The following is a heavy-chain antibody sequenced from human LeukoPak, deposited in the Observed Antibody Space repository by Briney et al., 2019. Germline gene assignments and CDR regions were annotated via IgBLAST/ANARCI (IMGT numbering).Heavy chain of an antibody. CDR1: GYTFTSYY. J-gene: IGHJ4*02. Sequence: ASVKVSCKASGYTFTSYYMHWVRQAPGQGLEWMGIINPSGGSTSHAQKFQGRVTMTRDTSTSTVYMELSSLRSEDTAVYYCARGKLERRSRRYFDYWGQGTLVTVSS. CDR2: INPSGGST. D-gene: IGHD1-1*01. V-gene: IGHV1-46*03. CDR3: ARGKLERRSRRYFDY.